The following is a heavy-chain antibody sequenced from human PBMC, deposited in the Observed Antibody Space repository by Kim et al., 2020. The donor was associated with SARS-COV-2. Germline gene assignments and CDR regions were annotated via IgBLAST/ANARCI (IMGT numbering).Heavy chain of an antibody. CDR1: GYAFSGYY. Sequence: ASVKVSCKASGYAFSGYYIHWVRQAPGQGLEYMGRINPNSGGTNYAQQFQGRVTITSDTPISTAYMELTRLRSDDTAVYYCARDQLGSHKTYYYYGMDVWGQGTTVTVSS. D-gene: IGHD1-1*01. V-gene: IGHV1-2*06. J-gene: IGHJ6*02. CDR2: INPNSGGT. CDR3: ARDQLGSHKTYYYYGMDV.